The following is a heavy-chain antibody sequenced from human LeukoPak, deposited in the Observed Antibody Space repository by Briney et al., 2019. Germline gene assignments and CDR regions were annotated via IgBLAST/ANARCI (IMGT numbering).Heavy chain of an antibody. J-gene: IGHJ4*02. Sequence: SETLSLTCTVSGGSISSGDYYWSWIRQPPGKGLEWIGYIYYSGSTYYNPSLKSRVTISVDTSKNQFSLKLSSVTAADTAVYYCARDPVGYGDTVGEDYWGQGTLVTVSS. CDR3: ARDPVGYGDTVGEDY. D-gene: IGHD4-17*01. CDR1: GGSISSGDYY. V-gene: IGHV4-30-4*01. CDR2: IYYSGST.